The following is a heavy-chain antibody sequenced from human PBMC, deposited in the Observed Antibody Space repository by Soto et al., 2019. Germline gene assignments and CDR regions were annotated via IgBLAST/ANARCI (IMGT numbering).Heavy chain of an antibody. CDR1: GFTFSSYS. D-gene: IGHD2-15*01. Sequence: ESGGGLVQPGGSLRLSCAASGFTFSSYSMNWVRQAPGKGLEWVSYISSSSSTIYYADSVKGRFTISRDNAKNSLYLQMNSLRAEDTAVYYCATGGCSGGSCYTDYLYFDLWGRGTLVTVSS. J-gene: IGHJ2*01. CDR2: ISSSSSTI. V-gene: IGHV3-48*01. CDR3: ATGGCSGGSCYTDYLYFDL.